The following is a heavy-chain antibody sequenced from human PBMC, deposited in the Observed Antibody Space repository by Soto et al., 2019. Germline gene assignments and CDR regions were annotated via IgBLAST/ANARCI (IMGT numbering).Heavy chain of an antibody. V-gene: IGHV3-13*01. J-gene: IGHJ4*02. CDR3: ARERDSYSSEWPEFDY. CDR1: GFTFSSYD. D-gene: IGHD6-19*01. CDR2: ISTAGDT. Sequence: EVQLVESGGDLVQPGGSLRLSCAASGFTFSSYDMHWVRQATGKGLEWVSAISTAGDTFYSDSVKGRFTISRENARNSLYLQVNSLRAEDTAIYYCARERDSYSSEWPEFDYWGQGTLVTVSS.